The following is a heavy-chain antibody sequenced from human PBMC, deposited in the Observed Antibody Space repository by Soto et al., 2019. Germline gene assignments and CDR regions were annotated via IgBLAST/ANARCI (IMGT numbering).Heavy chain of an antibody. CDR3: ARVIDGRYYGSGSYYNAPRDAFDI. V-gene: IGHV4-31*03. J-gene: IGHJ3*02. CDR2: IYYSGST. CDR1: GGSISSGGYY. Sequence: PSETLSLTCTVSGGSISSGGYYWSWIRQHPGKGLEWIGYIYYSGSTYYNPSLKSRVTISVDASKNQFSLKLSSVTAADTAVYYCARVIDGRYYGSGSYYNAPRDAFDIWGQGTMVTVSS. D-gene: IGHD3-10*01.